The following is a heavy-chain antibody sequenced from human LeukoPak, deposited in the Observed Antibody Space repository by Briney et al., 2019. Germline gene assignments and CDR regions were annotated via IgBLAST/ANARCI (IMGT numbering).Heavy chain of an antibody. CDR1: GGSIGSYY. CDR2: IYYSGST. Sequence: DPSETLSLTCTVSGGSIGSYYWSWIRQPPGKGLEWIGYIYYSGSTNYNPSLKSRVTISVDTSKNQFSLKLSSVTAADTAVYYCARGGYYYDSSGYYRPFDYWGQGTLVTVSS. D-gene: IGHD3-22*01. CDR3: ARGGYYYDSSGYYRPFDY. V-gene: IGHV4-59*01. J-gene: IGHJ4*02.